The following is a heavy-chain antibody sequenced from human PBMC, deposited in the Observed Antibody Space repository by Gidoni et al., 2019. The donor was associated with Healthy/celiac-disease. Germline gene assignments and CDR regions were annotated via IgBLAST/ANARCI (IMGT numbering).Heavy chain of an antibody. Sequence: QVQLQESGPGLVKPSQTLSLTCTVSGGPISSGSYYWSWIRQPAGKGLEWIGRIYTSGSTNYNPSLKRRVTISVDTSKNQFSLKLSSVTAADTAVYYCARVGSLGATKAYYFDYWGQGTLVTVSS. J-gene: IGHJ4*02. CDR2: IYTSGST. V-gene: IGHV4-61*02. D-gene: IGHD1-26*01. CDR3: ARVGSLGATKAYYFDY. CDR1: GGPISSGSYY.